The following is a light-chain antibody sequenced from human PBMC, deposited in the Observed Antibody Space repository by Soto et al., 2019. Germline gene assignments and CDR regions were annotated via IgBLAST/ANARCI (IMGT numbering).Light chain of an antibody. CDR2: F. Sequence: DIQMTQSPSTLSASVGDRVTITCRASQSVSTWLPWYQQKPGRAPSFCLKVGVPSRFSDSGSGTEFTLIISSLQPDDLAAYFWQHFKIFSTWTFGQGAK. CDR1: QSVSTW. J-gene: IGKJ1*01. V-gene: IGKV1-5*03. CDR3: QHFKIFSTWT.